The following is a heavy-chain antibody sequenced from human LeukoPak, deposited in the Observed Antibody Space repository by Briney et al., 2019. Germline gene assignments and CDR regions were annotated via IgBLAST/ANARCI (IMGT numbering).Heavy chain of an antibody. CDR3: ARSLGVVPAAISMDA. V-gene: IGHV1-69*05. CDR1: GYTFTNYY. J-gene: IGHJ6*03. D-gene: IGHD2-2*02. Sequence: GASVKVSCKASGYTFTNYYISWVRQATGQGLEWMGGIIPIFGTANYAQKFQGRVTITTDESTSTAYMELSSLRSEDTAVYYCARSLGVVPAAISMDAWGKRTTVTVSS. CDR2: IIPIFGTA.